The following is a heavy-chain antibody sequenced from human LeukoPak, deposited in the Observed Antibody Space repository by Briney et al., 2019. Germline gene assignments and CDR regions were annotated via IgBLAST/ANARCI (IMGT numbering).Heavy chain of an antibody. V-gene: IGHV4-39*01. CDR1: GGSISSNSYH. CDR3: ARRSKNGYFLDS. Sequence: SETLSLTCTVSGGSISSNSYHWGWIRQPPGKGLEWIGSIYYSGRISYNPSLQSRVTISVDTSKNQFSLNLSCVTAADTAVYSCARRSKNGYFLDSWGQGILVTVSS. CDR2: IYYSGRI. J-gene: IGHJ4*02. D-gene: IGHD5-24*01.